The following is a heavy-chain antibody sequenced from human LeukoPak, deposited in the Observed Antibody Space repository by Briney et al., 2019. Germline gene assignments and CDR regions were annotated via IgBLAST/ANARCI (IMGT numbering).Heavy chain of an antibody. D-gene: IGHD1-26*01. V-gene: IGHV3-48*02. CDR1: GFTFSYYS. Sequence: GGPLRLSCAASGFTFSYYSMNWVRQAPGKGLEWVSYISSSSSTTYYTDSVKGRFTISRDNAKNSLYLQMNSLRDEDTAVYYCARRSGSYADPFDIWGQGTMVTVSS. J-gene: IGHJ3*02. CDR2: ISSSSSTT. CDR3: ARRSGSYADPFDI.